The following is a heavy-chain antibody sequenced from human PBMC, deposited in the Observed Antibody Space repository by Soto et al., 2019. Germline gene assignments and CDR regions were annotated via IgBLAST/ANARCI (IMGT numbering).Heavy chain of an antibody. J-gene: IGHJ4*02. CDR1: GFTFSSYS. Sequence: EVQLVESGGGLVQPGGALRLSCAASGFTFSSYSMNWVRQAPGKGLEWVSYISSSSSTIYYADSVKGRFTISRDNAKNSLYLQMNSLRDEDTAVYYCARGSSVTTLGWGYWGQGTLVTVSS. CDR2: ISSSSSTI. CDR3: ARGSSVTTLGWGY. V-gene: IGHV3-48*02. D-gene: IGHD4-17*01.